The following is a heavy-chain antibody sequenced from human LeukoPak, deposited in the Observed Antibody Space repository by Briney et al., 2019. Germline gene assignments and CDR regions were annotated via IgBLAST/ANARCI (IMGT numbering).Heavy chain of an antibody. CDR3: ARDPYNGYYGDDYYYYMDV. Sequence: GGSLRLSCAASEFSVGSNYMTWVRQAPGKGLEWVSLIYSGGSTYYADSVKGRFTISRDNSKNTLYLQMNSLRAEDTAVYYCARDPYNGYYGDDYYYYMDVWGKGTTVTISS. J-gene: IGHJ6*03. CDR2: IYSGGST. D-gene: IGHD4-17*01. CDR1: EFSVGSNY. V-gene: IGHV3-66*01.